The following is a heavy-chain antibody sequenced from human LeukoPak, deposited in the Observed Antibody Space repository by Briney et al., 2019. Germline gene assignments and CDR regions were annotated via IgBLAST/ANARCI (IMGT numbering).Heavy chain of an antibody. CDR1: GGSFSGYY. J-gene: IGHJ5*02. D-gene: IGHD2-2*01. CDR2: INHSGST. CDR3: ARGTPYYCSSTSRLHYNWFDP. V-gene: IGHV4-34*01. Sequence: SGTLSLTCAVYGGSFSGYYWSWIRQPPGKGLEWIGEINHSGSTNYNPSLKSRVTISVDTSKNQFSLKLSSVTAADTAVYYCARGTPYYCSSTSRLHYNWFDPWGQGTLVTVSS.